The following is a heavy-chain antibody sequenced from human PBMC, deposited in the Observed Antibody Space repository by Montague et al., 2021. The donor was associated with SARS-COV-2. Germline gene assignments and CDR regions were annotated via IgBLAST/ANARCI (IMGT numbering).Heavy chain of an antibody. J-gene: IGHJ4*01. V-gene: IGHV4-39*01. CDR2: IYYSGST. CDR3: VRGRSGYFNPLDY. D-gene: IGHD3-3*01. CDR1: GDSINSGPYF. Sequence: SETLSLTCSVSGDSINSGPYFWNWIRQPAGKGLEWIGSIYYSGSTYYNPSLKSRVTISVDTSKKQFSLNLSSVTAVDTAVFYCVRGRSGYFNPLDYWGQGTLVTVSS.